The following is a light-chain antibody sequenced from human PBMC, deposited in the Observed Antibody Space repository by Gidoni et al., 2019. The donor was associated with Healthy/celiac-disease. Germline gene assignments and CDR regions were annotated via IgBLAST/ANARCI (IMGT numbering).Light chain of an antibody. CDR1: QSVSSY. Sequence: EIVLPHSPATLSLSPGDRATLSCRASQSVSSYLAWYQQKPGQAPRLLIYDASNRATGIPARFSGSGSGTDFTLTISSLEPEDFAVYYCQQRSNWITFGQGTRLEIK. J-gene: IGKJ5*01. CDR2: DAS. V-gene: IGKV3-11*01. CDR3: QQRSNWIT.